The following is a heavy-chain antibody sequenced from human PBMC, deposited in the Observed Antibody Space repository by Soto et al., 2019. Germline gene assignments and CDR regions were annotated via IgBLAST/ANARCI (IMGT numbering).Heavy chain of an antibody. CDR2: ISYDGRNK. J-gene: IGHJ4*02. CDR3: ARNGSGNYYHFDY. V-gene: IGHV3-30*04. D-gene: IGHD3-10*01. Sequence: PGGSLRLSCAASGFTFSNYAMHWVRQAPGKGLEWAAVISYDGRNKYYADSVKGRFTISRDNSKNALYLQVNSLRADDTAVYYCARNGSGNYYHFDYWGQGALVTVSS. CDR1: GFTFSNYA.